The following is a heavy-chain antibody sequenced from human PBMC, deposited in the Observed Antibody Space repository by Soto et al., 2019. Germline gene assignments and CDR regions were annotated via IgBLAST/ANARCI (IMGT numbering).Heavy chain of an antibody. Sequence: GASVKVSCKASGYTFTSYYMHWVRQAPGQGLEWMGIINPSGGSTSYAQKFQGRVTMTRDTSTSTVYMELSSLRSEDTAVYYCARGPLNGFWSGYPTYYYYYMDVWGKGTTVTAP. CDR1: GYTFTSYY. V-gene: IGHV1-46*03. J-gene: IGHJ6*03. D-gene: IGHD3-3*01. CDR3: ARGPLNGFWSGYPTYYYYYMDV. CDR2: INPSGGST.